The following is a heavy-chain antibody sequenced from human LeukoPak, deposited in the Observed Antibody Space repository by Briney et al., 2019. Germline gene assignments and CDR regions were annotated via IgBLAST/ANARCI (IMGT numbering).Heavy chain of an antibody. V-gene: IGHV4-4*07. D-gene: IGHD6-13*01. CDR1: GGSISSYY. CDR2: IYTSGST. CDR3: ARDPQQLAFDY. Sequence: SETLSLTCAVSGGSISSYYWSWIRQPAGKGLEWIGRIYTSGSTNYNPSLKGRVTMSVDTSKNQFSLKLSSVTAADTAVYYCARDPQQLAFDYWGQGTLVTVSS. J-gene: IGHJ4*02.